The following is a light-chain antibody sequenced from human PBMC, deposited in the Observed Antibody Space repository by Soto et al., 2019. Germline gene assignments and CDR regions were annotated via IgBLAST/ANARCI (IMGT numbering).Light chain of an antibody. CDR3: QQRSNWPSIT. J-gene: IGKJ5*01. CDR2: EAS. V-gene: IGKV3-11*01. CDR1: QSVNKY. Sequence: VLTQSPATLSLSPGERATLSCRASQSVNKYLAWDQQKPGQAHRILIYEASKRATGIPARFSGSGSGTDFTLTISSLEPEDFAVYYCQQRSNWPSITFGQWTRLEI.